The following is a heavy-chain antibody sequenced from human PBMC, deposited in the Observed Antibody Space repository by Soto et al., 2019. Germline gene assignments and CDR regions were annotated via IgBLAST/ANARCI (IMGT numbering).Heavy chain of an antibody. Sequence: QVQLQQSGPELVKPSQTLSLTCAISGDSVSSNSATWNWISQSPSRGLEWLGRTYYRSQWYYDYAVSVKSRIRLNPDTSKNQSSLKLDSLTPEDTAVYFCVRLIGNSWLDQWGQGTLVTVSS. CDR2: TYYRSQWYY. D-gene: IGHD6-19*01. J-gene: IGHJ4*02. V-gene: IGHV6-1*01. CDR1: GDSVSSNSAT. CDR3: VRLIGNSWLDQ.